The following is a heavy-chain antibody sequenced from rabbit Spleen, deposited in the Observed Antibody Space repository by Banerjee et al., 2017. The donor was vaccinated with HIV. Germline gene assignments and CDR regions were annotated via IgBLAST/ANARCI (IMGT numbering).Heavy chain of an antibody. CDR2: IYSGDGNT. CDR1: GFSFSSSYW. V-gene: IGHV1S40*01. CDR3: ATGYGYTRFHL. Sequence: QSLEESGGDLVKPGASLTLTCTASGFSFSSSYWICWVRQAPGKGLEWIGCIYSGDGNTYYASWVNGRFTISKTSSTTVDLKMTSLTAADTATYFCATGYGYTRFHLWGQGTFVTVS. J-gene: IGHJ3*01. D-gene: IGHD6-1*01.